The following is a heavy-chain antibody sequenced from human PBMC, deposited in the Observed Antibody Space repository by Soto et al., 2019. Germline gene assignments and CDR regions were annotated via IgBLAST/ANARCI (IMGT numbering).Heavy chain of an antibody. D-gene: IGHD3-22*01. J-gene: IGHJ5*02. Sequence: SETLSLTCTVSGGSISSGGYYWSWIRQHPGKGLEWIGYMYYSGSTYYNPSLKSRVTISVDTSKNQLSLKLSSVTAADTAVYYCARSDSSGYYPNWFDPWGQGTLVTVSS. CDR2: MYYSGST. CDR3: ARSDSSGYYPNWFDP. V-gene: IGHV4-31*03. CDR1: GGSISSGGYY.